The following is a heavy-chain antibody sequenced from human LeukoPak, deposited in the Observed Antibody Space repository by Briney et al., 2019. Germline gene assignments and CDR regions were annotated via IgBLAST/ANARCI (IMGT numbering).Heavy chain of an antibody. J-gene: IGHJ4*02. CDR2: ISYDGSNK. V-gene: IGHV3-30-3*01. CDR3: ARGRGASIIYFDY. CDR1: GFTFSSYA. Sequence: AGGSLRLSCVASGFTFSSYAMHWVRQAPGKGLEWVAVISYDGSNKYYADSVKGRFTISRDNAENSLYLQMNSLRAEDTAVYYCARGRGASIIYFDYWGQGILVTVSS. D-gene: IGHD3-10*01.